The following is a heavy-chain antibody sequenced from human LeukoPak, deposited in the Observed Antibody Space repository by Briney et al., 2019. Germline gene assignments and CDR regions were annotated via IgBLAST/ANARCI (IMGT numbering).Heavy chain of an antibody. CDR1: GFTFSNYW. CDR2: INSDGSST. V-gene: IGHV3-74*01. Sequence: GGSLRLSCAASGFTFSNYWMHWVRQAPGKGLVWVSRINSDGSSTSCADSMKGRFTISRDNAKKTLYLQMNSLRAEDTAVYYCARASGTDSSGYVEIDFWGQGTLVTVSS. CDR3: ARASGTDSSGYVEIDF. J-gene: IGHJ4*02. D-gene: IGHD3-22*01.